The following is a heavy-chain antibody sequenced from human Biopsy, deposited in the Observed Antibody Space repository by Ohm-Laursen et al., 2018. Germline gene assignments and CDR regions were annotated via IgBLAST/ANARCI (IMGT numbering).Heavy chain of an antibody. V-gene: IGHV1-69*01. Sequence: SSVKVSCNASGGTFTNYATSWVRQAPGQGLEWMGGIIPIFGTANYAQKFQGRVTITADESTSTAYMELSSLRSDDTAVYYCARDALGGGSYRFFYWGQGSLVTVSS. CDR1: GGTFTNYA. J-gene: IGHJ4*02. CDR2: IIPIFGTA. D-gene: IGHD1-26*01. CDR3: ARDALGGGSYRFFY.